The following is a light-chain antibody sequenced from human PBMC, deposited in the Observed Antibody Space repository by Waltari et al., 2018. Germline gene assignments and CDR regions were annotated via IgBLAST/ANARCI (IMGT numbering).Light chain of an antibody. CDR3: LQYNSYPWT. J-gene: IGKJ1*01. Sequence: DIQVTQSPSTLSASVGDRVTITCRASQSIVVWLAWYQQKPGKAPRLLIYKASYLESGVPSRFSRSASGTAFPLTISSLQADDFATYYCLQYNSYPWTFGQGTTVEIK. CDR1: QSIVVW. V-gene: IGKV1-5*03. CDR2: KAS.